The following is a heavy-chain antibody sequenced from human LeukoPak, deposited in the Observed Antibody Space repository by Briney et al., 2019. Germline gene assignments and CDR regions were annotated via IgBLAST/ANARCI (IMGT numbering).Heavy chain of an antibody. CDR2: INPNSGGT. V-gene: IGHV1-2*02. D-gene: IGHD1-14*01. CDR3: ASKVAGTTDYFDY. Sequence: ASVKVSCKASGYTFTSYYMHWVRQAPGQGLEWMGWINPNSGGTNYAQKFQGRVTMTRDTSISTAYMELSRLRSDDTAVYYCASKVAGTTDYFDYWGQGTLVTVSS. CDR1: GYTFTSYY. J-gene: IGHJ4*02.